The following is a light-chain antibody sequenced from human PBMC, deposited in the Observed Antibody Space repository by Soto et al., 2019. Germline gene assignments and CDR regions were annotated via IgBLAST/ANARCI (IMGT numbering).Light chain of an antibody. CDR2: GAS. Sequence: EIVLTQSPGTLSLSPGERATLSCRASQSVSSSYLAWDQQKPGQAPRLLIYGASSRATGIPDRFSGSGSGXXXXXXXXXXXXXDFAVYYCHQYDSSPLTFGGGTKVEIK. V-gene: IGKV3-20*01. CDR1: QSVSSSY. CDR3: HQYDSSPLT. J-gene: IGKJ4*01.